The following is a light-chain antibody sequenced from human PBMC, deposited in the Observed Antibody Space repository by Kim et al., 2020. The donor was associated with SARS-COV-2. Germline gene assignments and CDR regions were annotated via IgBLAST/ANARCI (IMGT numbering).Light chain of an antibody. J-gene: IGLJ1*01. CDR1: STDGGDCNS. CDR2: DVS. V-gene: IGLV2-14*03. Sequence: GKAITNYCTRTSTDGGDCNSVAWYPQHPCKVTDRIIFDVSNRPSGVSSRFSGAKSGSTATMIISGLQTADEDDYYCTSYRTSATYVFGTGTKVTVL. CDR3: TSYRTSATYV.